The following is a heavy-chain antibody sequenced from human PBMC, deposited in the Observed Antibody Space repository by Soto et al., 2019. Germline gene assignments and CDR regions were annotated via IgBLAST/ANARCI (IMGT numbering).Heavy chain of an antibody. CDR2: IHHSGNT. V-gene: IGHV4-4*02. D-gene: IGHD4-17*01. CDR3: ARDTQYDYGLDAFEI. Sequence: QVQLQESGPGLVKPSGTLTLTCAVSGVSITSNNWWSWVRQPPGKGLEWIGEIHHSGNTNYNPSLTRRVNISVDKSKNQFSLTLRSVTAADTAVYYCARDTQYDYGLDAFEIWGQGTMVTVS. CDR1: GVSITSNNW. J-gene: IGHJ3*02.